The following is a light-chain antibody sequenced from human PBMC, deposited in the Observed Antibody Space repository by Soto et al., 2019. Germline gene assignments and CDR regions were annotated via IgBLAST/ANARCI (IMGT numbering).Light chain of an antibody. Sequence: EMLLTQSPGTRSVPPGAGXXLSXXXSQSISISYLAWYQQKPGQAPRLLIYGASSRATGIPDRFSGSGSGTDFTLTISRLEPEDFAVYLCQQYGGSPITFGQGTRLEI. J-gene: IGKJ5*01. CDR2: GAS. CDR3: QQYGGSPIT. CDR1: QSISISY. V-gene: IGKV3-20*01.